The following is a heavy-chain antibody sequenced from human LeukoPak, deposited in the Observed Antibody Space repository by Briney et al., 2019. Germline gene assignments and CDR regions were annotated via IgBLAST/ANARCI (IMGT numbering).Heavy chain of an antibody. Sequence: SETLSLTCTVSGGSISSYYWSWIRQPPGKGLEWIGYIYYSGSTNYNPSLKSRVTISVDTSKNQFSLKLSSVTAADTAVYYCARQGGRLSDFDYWGQGTLVTVSS. CDR3: ARQGGRLSDFDY. D-gene: IGHD4/OR15-4a*01. J-gene: IGHJ4*02. V-gene: IGHV4-59*08. CDR2: IYYSGST. CDR1: GGSISSYY.